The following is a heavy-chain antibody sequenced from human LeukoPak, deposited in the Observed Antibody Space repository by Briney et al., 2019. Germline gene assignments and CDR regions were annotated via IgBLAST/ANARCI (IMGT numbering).Heavy chain of an antibody. CDR2: IYYSGST. D-gene: IGHD1-26*01. J-gene: IGHJ3*02. Sequence: SETLSLTCTVSGGSISSSSYYWGWIRQPPGKGLEWIGSIYYSGSTYYNPSLKSRVTISVDRSKNQFSLKLSSVTAADTAVYYCARGEATEGVRAFDIWGQGTMVTVSS. V-gene: IGHV4-39*07. CDR3: ARGEATEGVRAFDI. CDR1: GGSISSSSYY.